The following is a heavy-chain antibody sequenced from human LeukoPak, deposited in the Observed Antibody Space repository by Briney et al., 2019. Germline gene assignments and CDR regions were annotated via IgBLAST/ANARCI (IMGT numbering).Heavy chain of an antibody. J-gene: IGHJ4*02. CDR1: GYTFTSYG. CDR3: ARGVKAVLRYFDWLFPPAGY. CDR2: ISAYNGNT. V-gene: IGHV1-18*01. Sequence: ASVRVSCKASGYTFTSYGIIWVRQAPGQGLEWMGWISAYNGNTNYAQKLQGRVTMTRDTSTSTVYMELSSLRSEDTAVYYCARGVKAVLRYFDWLFPPAGYWGQGTLVTVSS. D-gene: IGHD3-9*01.